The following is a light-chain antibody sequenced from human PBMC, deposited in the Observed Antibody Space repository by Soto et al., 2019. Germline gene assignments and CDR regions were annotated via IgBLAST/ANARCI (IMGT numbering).Light chain of an antibody. J-gene: IGKJ4*01. CDR1: QDITND. Sequence: DIQMTQSPSSLSASVGDRVTITCQASQDITNDLNWYQQKPGKAPKVLMYEASNLKTGVPSRFSGSGSGTDFTFTISSLQPEDIATYFCQQYDNVPLTFGGRTKVEIK. V-gene: IGKV1-33*01. CDR3: QQYDNVPLT. CDR2: EAS.